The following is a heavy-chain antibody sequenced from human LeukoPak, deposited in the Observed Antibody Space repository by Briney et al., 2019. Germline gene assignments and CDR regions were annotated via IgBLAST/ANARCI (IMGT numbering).Heavy chain of an antibody. D-gene: IGHD3-10*01. Sequence: GGSLRLSCAASGFTFSSYAMSWVRQAPGKGLEWVSRISGSGDTYYADSVKGRFTISSDNSKNTLYLQMNSLRADDTAVYYCAGDYYGSGSSYYSGYWGQGTLVTVSS. V-gene: IGHV3-23*01. J-gene: IGHJ4*02. CDR2: ISGSGDT. CDR1: GFTFSSYA. CDR3: AGDYYGSGSSYYSGY.